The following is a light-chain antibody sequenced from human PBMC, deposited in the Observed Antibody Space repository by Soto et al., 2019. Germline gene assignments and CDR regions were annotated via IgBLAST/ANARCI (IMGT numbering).Light chain of an antibody. J-gene: IGLJ2*01. CDR2: GNS. Sequence: QSVLTQPPSVSGAPGQRVTISCTGSSSNIGAGYDVHWYQQLPGTAPKLLIFGNSNRPSGVPARFPGSKSGTSASLAVTGLQAEDEADYYCQSCDSSLSGTVIFGGGTKLTVL. CDR1: SSNIGAGYD. V-gene: IGLV1-40*01. CDR3: QSCDSSLSGTVI.